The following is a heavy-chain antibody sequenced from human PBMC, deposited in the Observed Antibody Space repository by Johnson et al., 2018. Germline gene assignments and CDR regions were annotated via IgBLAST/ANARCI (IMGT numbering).Heavy chain of an antibody. CDR2: ISYDGSNK. Sequence: VQLVESGGGVVQPGRSLRLSCAASGLTFSSYGMHWVRQAPGKGLEWVAVISYDGSNKYYAASVKGRFTISRDNSKNTLYRQMNSLRAEGTAVYYCARDHVLYDSFGYYYGMDVWGQGTTVTVSS. D-gene: IGHD3-22*01. CDR1: GLTFSSYG. CDR3: ARDHVLYDSFGYYYGMDV. V-gene: IGHV3-30*03. J-gene: IGHJ6*02.